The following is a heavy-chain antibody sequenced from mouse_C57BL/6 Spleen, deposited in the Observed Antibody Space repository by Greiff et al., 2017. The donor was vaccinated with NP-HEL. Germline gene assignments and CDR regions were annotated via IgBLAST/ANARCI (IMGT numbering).Heavy chain of an antibody. CDR1: GYSITSGYY. Sequence: VQLQQSGPGLVKPSQSLSLTCSVTGYSITSGYYWNWIRQFPGNKLEWMGYISYDGSNNYNPSLKNRISITRDTSKNQFFLKLNSVTTEDTATYYCARTIYYGNYGAYWGQGTLVTVSA. J-gene: IGHJ3*01. D-gene: IGHD2-1*01. CDR3: ARTIYYGNYGAY. CDR2: ISYDGSN. V-gene: IGHV3-6*01.